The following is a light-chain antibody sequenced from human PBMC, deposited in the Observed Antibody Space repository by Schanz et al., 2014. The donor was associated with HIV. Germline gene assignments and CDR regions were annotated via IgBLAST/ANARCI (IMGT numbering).Light chain of an antibody. CDR1: SSDVGGYNY. Sequence: QSVLTQPASVSGSPGQSITISCTGTSSDVGGYNYVSWYQHHPGKAPKLMIYDVSNRPSGASNRFSGSKSGNTASLTISGLQAEDEADYYCSSYTTSGSLVFGGGTKLTVL. CDR3: SSYTTSGSLV. CDR2: DVS. V-gene: IGLV2-14*03. J-gene: IGLJ3*02.